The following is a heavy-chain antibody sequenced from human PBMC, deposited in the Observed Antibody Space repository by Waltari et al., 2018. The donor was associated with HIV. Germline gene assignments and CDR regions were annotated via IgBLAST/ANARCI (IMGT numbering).Heavy chain of an antibody. Sequence: VQLMQSGPEMRKPGASVRISCRATGYDLTSYGITWVRQAPGQGFEWVGGSVAYDGNTDVEGRFKDRVRRTIDPSTTTVFLEVRSLRVDDTATYYCARGGGSWLQETHYYKGLDVWGLGTSVTVSS. CDR1: GYDLTSYG. J-gene: IGHJ6*02. CDR3: ARGGGSWLQETHYYKGLDV. D-gene: IGHD3-22*01. CDR2: SVAYDGNT. V-gene: IGHV1-18*01.